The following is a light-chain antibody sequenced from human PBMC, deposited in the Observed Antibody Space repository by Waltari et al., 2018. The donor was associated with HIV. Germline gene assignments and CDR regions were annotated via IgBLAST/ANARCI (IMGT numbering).Light chain of an antibody. J-gene: IGKJ2*01. V-gene: IGKV3-20*01. CDR2: GAS. Sequence: EIVLTQSPGTLSLSPGETATLSCRASQSVTSTYLAWYYQKPGQAPRLLIYGASSRATGIPDRFRGSGSGTDFTLTIRRLEPEDFAVYYCQQDGSSPYTFGQGTKLEIK. CDR3: QQDGSSPYT. CDR1: QSVTSTY.